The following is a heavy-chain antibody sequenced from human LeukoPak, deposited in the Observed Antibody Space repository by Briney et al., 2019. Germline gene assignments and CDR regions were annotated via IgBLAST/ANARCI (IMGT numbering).Heavy chain of an antibody. D-gene: IGHD4-17*01. Sequence: SETLSLTCTVSGGSISSSSYYWGWIRQPPGKGLEWIGSIYYSGSTYYNPSLKSRVTISVDTSKNQFSLKLSSVTAADTAVYYCAVMRGGGDYGEWFDPWGQGTLVTVSS. V-gene: IGHV4-39*01. CDR3: AVMRGGGDYGEWFDP. CDR1: GGSISSSSYY. CDR2: IYYSGST. J-gene: IGHJ5*02.